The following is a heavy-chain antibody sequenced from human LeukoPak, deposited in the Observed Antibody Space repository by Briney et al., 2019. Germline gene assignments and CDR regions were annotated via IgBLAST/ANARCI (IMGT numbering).Heavy chain of an antibody. CDR1: GFTFSDYY. Sequence: GSLRLSCAASGFTFSDYYMSWIRQAPGKGLEWVSYISSSGSTIYYADSVKGRFTISRDNAKNSLYLQMNSLRAEDTAVYYCARDQIVAWENYYYYYGMDVWGQGTTVTVSS. CDR2: ISSSGSTI. V-gene: IGHV3-11*01. J-gene: IGHJ6*02. CDR3: ARDQIVAWENYYYYYGMDV. D-gene: IGHD6-6*01.